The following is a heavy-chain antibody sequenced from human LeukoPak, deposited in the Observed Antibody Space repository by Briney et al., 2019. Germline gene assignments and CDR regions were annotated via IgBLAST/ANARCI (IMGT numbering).Heavy chain of an antibody. V-gene: IGHV4-30-4*08. D-gene: IGHD3-22*01. CDR1: GGSISSGGYY. CDR3: ARVGGRDYYDSSGYYYAVKPWYFDL. Sequence: PSETLSLTCTVSGGSISSGGYYWSWIRQHPGKGLEWIGYIYYSGSTYYNPSLKSRVTISVDTSKNQFSLKLSSVTAADTAVYYCARVGGRDYYDSSGYYYAVKPWYFDLWGRGTLVTVSS. J-gene: IGHJ2*01. CDR2: IYYSGST.